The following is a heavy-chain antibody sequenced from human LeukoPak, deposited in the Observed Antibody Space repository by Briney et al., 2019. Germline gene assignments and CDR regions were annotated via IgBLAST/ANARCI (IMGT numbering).Heavy chain of an antibody. Sequence: GASVKVSCKASGYTFTGYYMHWVRQAPGQGLEWMGWINPNSGGTNYAQKFQGRVTMTRGTSISTAYMELSRLRSDDTAVYYCARVSTKNTGCFPYWGQGTLVTVSS. D-gene: IGHD2-8*02. CDR1: GYTFTGYY. V-gene: IGHV1-2*02. CDR2: INPNSGGT. CDR3: ARVSTKNTGCFPY. J-gene: IGHJ4*02.